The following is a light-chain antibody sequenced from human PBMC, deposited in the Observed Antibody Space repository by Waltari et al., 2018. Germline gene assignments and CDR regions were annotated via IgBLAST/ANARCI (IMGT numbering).Light chain of an antibody. Sequence: IVLTQSPGTLSLSPGDRATPSCRASQSVSRSLAWYQQKPGQAPKLLIYGASTGATGIPDRFTGSGSGTDFSLTISSLEPEDFAIYFCQHYVRLPATFGQGTKVEIK. CDR1: QSVSRS. J-gene: IGKJ1*01. CDR3: QHYVRLPAT. CDR2: GAS. V-gene: IGKV3-20*01.